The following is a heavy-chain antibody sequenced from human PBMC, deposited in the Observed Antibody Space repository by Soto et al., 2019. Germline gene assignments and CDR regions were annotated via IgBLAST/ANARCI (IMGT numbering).Heavy chain of an antibody. CDR1: GFSFSSYA. Sequence: QEQLVESGGGVVQPGRSLRLSCAASGFSFSSYAMHWVRQAPGKGLEWVALIWHDGSTTSYADSMKGRFTISRDNSKNTHYLQLKNLRAEDTAVYYCARDGETTKANYYYYGMDVWGRGTPVTVSS. V-gene: IGHV3-33*01. CDR3: ARDGETTKANYYYYGMDV. CDR2: IWHDGSTT. D-gene: IGHD7-27*01. J-gene: IGHJ6*02.